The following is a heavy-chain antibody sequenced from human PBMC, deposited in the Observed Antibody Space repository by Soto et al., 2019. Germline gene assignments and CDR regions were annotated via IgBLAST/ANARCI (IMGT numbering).Heavy chain of an antibody. CDR3: ARWGGSYFFDY. V-gene: IGHV3-21*01. CDR1: GFTFSSYS. D-gene: IGHD1-26*01. CDR2: ISSSSSYI. Sequence: LSLTCAASGFTFSSYSMNWVRQAPGKGLEWVSSISSSSSYIYYADSVKGRFTISRDNAKNSLYLQMNSLRAEDTAVYYCARWGGSYFFDYWGQGTLVTVSS. J-gene: IGHJ4*02.